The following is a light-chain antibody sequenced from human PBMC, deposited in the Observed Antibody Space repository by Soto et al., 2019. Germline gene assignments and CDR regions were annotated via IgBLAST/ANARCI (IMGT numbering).Light chain of an antibody. CDR2: GAS. J-gene: IGKJ1*01. CDR3: QHWT. V-gene: IGKV3-20*01. Sequence: IVLTQSPGTLSLSPGEGATLSCRTSETIISSYLAWYQQKPGQAPRLLIYGASNRATGIPDRFSGSGSGTDFTLTISRLETEDFAVYYCQHWTFGQGTKVEIK. CDR1: ETIISSY.